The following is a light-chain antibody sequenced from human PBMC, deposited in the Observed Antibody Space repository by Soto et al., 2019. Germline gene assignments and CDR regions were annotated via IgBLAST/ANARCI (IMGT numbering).Light chain of an antibody. J-gene: IGKJ1*01. CDR3: HQYNNYSPWT. CDR2: DAS. V-gene: IGKV1-5*01. Sequence: DIQMTQSPSTLSASVGDRVTITCRASQSVTNWLAWYQQKPGMAPKLLIYDASNLESGVPSRFSGSGSGTEFTLTISSLQPDDFATYYCHQYNNYSPWTFGQGTKVDIK. CDR1: QSVTNW.